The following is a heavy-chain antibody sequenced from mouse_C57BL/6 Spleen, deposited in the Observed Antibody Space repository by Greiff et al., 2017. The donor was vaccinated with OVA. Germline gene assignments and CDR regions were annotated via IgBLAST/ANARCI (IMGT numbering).Heavy chain of an antibody. D-gene: IGHD1-1*01. CDR1: GFTFSDYY. V-gene: IGHV5-16*01. Sequence: DVKLVESEGGLVQPGSSMKLSCTASGFTFSDYYMAWVRQVPEKGLEWVANINYDGSSTYYLDSLKSRFIISRDNAKNILYLQMSSLKSEDTATYYCARGGPYYYGSSYYFDYWGQGTTLTVSS. CDR3: ARGGPYYYGSSYYFDY. J-gene: IGHJ2*01. CDR2: INYDGSST.